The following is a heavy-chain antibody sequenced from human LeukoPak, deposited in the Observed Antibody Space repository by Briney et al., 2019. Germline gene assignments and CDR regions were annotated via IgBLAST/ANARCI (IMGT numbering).Heavy chain of an antibody. D-gene: IGHD3-10*01. CDR1: GYSFTDRY. CDR3: ARGTMVRGVDTFDY. J-gene: IGHJ4*02. CDR2: INPNGGGT. Sequence: ASVKVSCKASGYSFTDRYMHWVRQAPGQGLEWMGWINPNGGGTNYAQKFQGRVTMTTDTSVSTAYMELSRLTSDDTAVYYCARGTMVRGVDTFDYWGQGTLVTVSS. V-gene: IGHV1-2*02.